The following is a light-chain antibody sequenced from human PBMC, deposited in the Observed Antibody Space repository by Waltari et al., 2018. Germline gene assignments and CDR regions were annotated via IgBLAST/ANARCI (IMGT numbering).Light chain of an antibody. CDR2: AGS. J-gene: IGKJ4*01. CDR1: QSVTSSF. Sequence: EIVLTQSPGTLSLSPGERVTLSCRASQSVTSSFLVWYQQKPGQAPRLLIYAGSTRATGIPDRFSGSGSATDFTLTISRLGPEDFAVYYCHQYGSFPATFGGGTKVEIK. CDR3: HQYGSFPAT. V-gene: IGKV3-20*01.